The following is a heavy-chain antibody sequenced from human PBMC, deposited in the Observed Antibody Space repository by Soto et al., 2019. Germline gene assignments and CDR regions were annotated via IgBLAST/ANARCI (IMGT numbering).Heavy chain of an antibody. V-gene: IGHV3-23*01. J-gene: IGHJ6*03. CDR3: ANCGGMRPFDYYYYMDV. D-gene: IGHD2-21*01. Sequence: GGSLRLSCAASGFTFSSYAMSWVRQAPGKGLEWVSAISGSGGSTYYADSVKGRFTISRDNSKNTLYLQMNSLRAEDTAVYYCANCGGMRPFDYYYYMDVWGKGTTVTVSS. CDR1: GFTFSSYA. CDR2: ISGSGGST.